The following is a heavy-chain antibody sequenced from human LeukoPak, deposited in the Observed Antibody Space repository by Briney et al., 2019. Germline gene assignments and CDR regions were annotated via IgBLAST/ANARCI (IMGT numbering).Heavy chain of an antibody. CDR2: ISYDGSNK. Sequence: GGSLRLSCAASGFTFSSYGMHWVRQAPGKGLEWVAVISYDGSNKYYADSVKGRFTISRDNSKNTLYLQMNSLRPDDTSVYYCAEDQPLQPFHYWGQGTLVIVSS. CDR3: AEDQPLQPFHY. J-gene: IGHJ4*02. CDR1: GFTFSSYG. D-gene: IGHD5-24*01. V-gene: IGHV3-30*18.